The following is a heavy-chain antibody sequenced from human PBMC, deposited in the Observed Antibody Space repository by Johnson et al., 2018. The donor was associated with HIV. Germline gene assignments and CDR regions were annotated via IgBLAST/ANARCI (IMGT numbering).Heavy chain of an antibody. CDR2: LYSGGST. D-gene: IGHD7-27*01. Sequence: VQLVESGGGLVQPGGSLRLSYAASGFTVSGNYMSWVRQAPGKGLAWVSILYSGGSTFYADSVKGRFTISRDNSKNTLYLQMNSLRAGDTAVYYCARGLTGDDAFDIWGQGTMVTVSS. CDR3: ARGLTGDDAFDI. V-gene: IGHV3-66*01. CDR1: GFTVSGNY. J-gene: IGHJ3*02.